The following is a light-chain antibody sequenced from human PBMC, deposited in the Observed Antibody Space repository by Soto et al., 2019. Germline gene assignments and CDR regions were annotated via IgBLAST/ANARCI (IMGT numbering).Light chain of an antibody. V-gene: IGKV3-20*01. J-gene: IGKJ5*01. CDR2: GAS. Sequence: EIELTQSPGTLSLSPGERATLSCRASQSVSSSYLAWYQQKPGQAPRLLIYGASSRATGIPDRFSGSGSGTDFTLTISRLEPEDFAVYYCQQYGSSPTWTFGQGTRLEIK. CDR1: QSVSSSY. CDR3: QQYGSSPTWT.